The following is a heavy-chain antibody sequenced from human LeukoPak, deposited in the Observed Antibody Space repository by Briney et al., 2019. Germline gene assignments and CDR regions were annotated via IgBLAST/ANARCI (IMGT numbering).Heavy chain of an antibody. CDR2: IYNSGRT. V-gene: IGHV4-38-2*02. J-gene: IGHJ5*02. CDR1: GYSISSGYY. CDR3: ARGTVGATCWFDP. Sequence: SETLSLTCTVSGYSISSGYYWGWIRPPPGKGVEWIGIIYNSGRTYYNPSLKSRVTISGDKAKNKVSLKLSSVTAADTAVYYCARGTVGATCWFDPWGQGTLVTVSS. D-gene: IGHD1-26*01.